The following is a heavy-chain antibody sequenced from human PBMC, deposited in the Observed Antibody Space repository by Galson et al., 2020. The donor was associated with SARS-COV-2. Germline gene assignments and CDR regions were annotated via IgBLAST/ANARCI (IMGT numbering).Heavy chain of an antibody. J-gene: IGHJ6*02. Sequence: SQTLSLTCAISGDRVSSNTAAWHWVRQSPSRGLEWLGRTYYRSKWYYDYAPSVKSRLTIHPDTSKNQFSLQLNSVTPGDTAVYYCARDYKNSWRAIYHYDARDVWGQGTTVIVSS. CDR3: ARDYKNSWRAIYHYDARDV. D-gene: IGHD2-2*02. V-gene: IGHV6-1*01. CDR2: TYYRSKWYY. CDR1: GDRVSSNTAA.